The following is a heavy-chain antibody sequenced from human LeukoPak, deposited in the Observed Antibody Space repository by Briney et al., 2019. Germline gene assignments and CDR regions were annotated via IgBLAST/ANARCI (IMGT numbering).Heavy chain of an antibody. Sequence: SVKVSCKASGGTFSSYAISWVRQAPGQGLEWMGGIIPIFGTANYAQKFQGRVTITADESTSTAYMELSSLRSEDTAVYYCATRRLSEIAAAGTGGSVFDYWGQGTLVTVSS. CDR2: IIPIFGTA. D-gene: IGHD6-13*01. V-gene: IGHV1-69*13. CDR1: GGTFSSYA. J-gene: IGHJ4*02. CDR3: ATRRLSEIAAAGTGGSVFDY.